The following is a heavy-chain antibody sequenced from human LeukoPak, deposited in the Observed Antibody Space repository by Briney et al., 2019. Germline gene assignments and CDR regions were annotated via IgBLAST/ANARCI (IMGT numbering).Heavy chain of an antibody. Sequence: PGGSLRLSCAASSFTFSDYNMNWVRQAPGKGLEWVSFITSSSTYIYYADSVKGRFTISRDNAKNSLYLEMNSLRVDDTAVYYCARDPYSGGYSDYYYYYMDVWGRGTTVTVSS. CDR3: ARDPYSGGYSDYYYYYMDV. D-gene: IGHD3-22*01. CDR1: SFTFSDYN. J-gene: IGHJ6*03. CDR2: ITSSSTYI. V-gene: IGHV3-21*01.